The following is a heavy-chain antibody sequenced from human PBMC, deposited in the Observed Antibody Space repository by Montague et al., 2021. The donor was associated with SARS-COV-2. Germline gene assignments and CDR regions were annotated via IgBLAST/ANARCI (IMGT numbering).Heavy chain of an antibody. CDR2: IYYSGST. J-gene: IGHJ6*02. CDR1: GGSISSGGYY. Sequence: TLSLTCTVSGGSISSGGYYWSWIRQHPGKGLEWIGYIYYSGSTNYNPSLKSRLTISVDTSKNQFSLKLSSVTTADTAVYYCASGAGVMVYVYGLDVWGQGTTVTVSS. CDR3: ASGAGVMVYVYGLDV. V-gene: IGHV4-31*03. D-gene: IGHD2-8*01.